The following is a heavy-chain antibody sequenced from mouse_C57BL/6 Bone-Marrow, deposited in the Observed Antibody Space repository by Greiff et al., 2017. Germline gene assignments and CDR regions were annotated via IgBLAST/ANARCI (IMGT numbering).Heavy chain of an antibody. CDR3: ARNLYYGNFWFAY. CDR1: GYTFTSYW. V-gene: IGHV1-64*01. J-gene: IGHJ3*01. Sequence: QVQLQQPGAELVKPGASVKLSCKASGYTFTSYWMHWVKQRPGQGLEWIGMIHPNSGSTNYNEKFKSKATLTVDKSSSTAYMQLSSLTSEDSAVYYCARNLYYGNFWFAYWGQGTLVTVSA. D-gene: IGHD2-1*01. CDR2: IHPNSGST.